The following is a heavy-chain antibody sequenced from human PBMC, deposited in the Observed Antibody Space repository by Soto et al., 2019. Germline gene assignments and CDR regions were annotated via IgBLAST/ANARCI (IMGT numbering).Heavy chain of an antibody. V-gene: IGHV1-2*02. CDR2: INPNSGGT. Sequence: RASVKVSCKASGYTFTGYYMHWVRQAPGQGLEWMGWINPNSGGTNYAQKFQGRVTMTRDTSISTAYMELSRLRSDDTAVYYCARDFSPGSSRLYYYYGMDVWGQGTTVTVSS. CDR1: GYTFTGYY. J-gene: IGHJ6*02. D-gene: IGHD6-6*01. CDR3: ARDFSPGSSRLYYYYGMDV.